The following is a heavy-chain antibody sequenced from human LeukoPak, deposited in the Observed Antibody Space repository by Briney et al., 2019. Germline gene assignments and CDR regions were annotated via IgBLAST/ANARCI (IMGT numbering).Heavy chain of an antibody. J-gene: IGHJ4*02. CDR2: ISGTGGST. V-gene: IGHV3-23*01. D-gene: IGHD6-13*01. CDR1: GFTFSTYA. Sequence: GGSLRLSCAASGFTFSTYAMSWVRQAPGKGLEWVSAISGTGGSTYYADSVKGRFTISRDNSKNTLYLQMNSLRAEDTALYYCAKDRLPDGRWSLDYWGQGTLVTVSS. CDR3: AKDRLPDGRWSLDY.